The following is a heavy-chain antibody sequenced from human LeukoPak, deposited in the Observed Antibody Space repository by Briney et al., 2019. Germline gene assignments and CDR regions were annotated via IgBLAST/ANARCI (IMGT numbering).Heavy chain of an antibody. CDR3: AKGGSYDYVWGGYRYTPPDY. J-gene: IGHJ4*02. D-gene: IGHD3-16*02. CDR1: GFTFSSYA. CDR2: ISGSGGST. Sequence: GGSLRLSCAASGFTFSSYAMSWVRQAPGKGLEWVSAISGSGGSTYYADSVKGRFTISRDNSKNTLYLQMNSLRAEDTAVYYCAKGGSYDYVWGGYRYTPPDYWGQGTLVTVSS. V-gene: IGHV3-23*01.